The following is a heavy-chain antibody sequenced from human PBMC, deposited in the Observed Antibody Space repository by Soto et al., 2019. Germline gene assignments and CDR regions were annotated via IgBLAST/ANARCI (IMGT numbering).Heavy chain of an antibody. J-gene: IGHJ4*02. V-gene: IGHV4-30-2*01. D-gene: IGHD6-13*01. CDR1: GGSISSGGYS. CDR3: ASNRGQQLNY. Sequence: QLQLQESGSGLVKPSQTLSLTCAVSGGSISSGGYSWSWIRQPPGKGLEWIGYIYHSGSTYYNPSPTNRVTISVDRSKNQFSLKLSSVTAADTAVYYCASNRGQQLNYWGQGTMVTVSS. CDR2: IYHSGST.